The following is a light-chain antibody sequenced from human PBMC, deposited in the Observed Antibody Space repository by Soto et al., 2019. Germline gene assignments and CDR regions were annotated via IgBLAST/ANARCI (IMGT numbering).Light chain of an antibody. V-gene: IGLV2-11*01. CDR3: CSYAGSYTRYV. J-gene: IGLJ1*01. CDR2: DVT. CDR1: GSDVGDYDF. Sequence: QSALTQPRSVSGSPGQSVTFSCTGTGSDVGDYDFVSWYQQYPGEAPRVMIYDVTKRPSGVPDRFSASKSGNTASLTISGLQAEDEADYYCCSYAGSYTRYVFGSGTKLTVL.